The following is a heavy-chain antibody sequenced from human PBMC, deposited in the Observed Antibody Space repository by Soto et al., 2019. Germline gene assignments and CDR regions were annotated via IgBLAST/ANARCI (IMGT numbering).Heavy chain of an antibody. V-gene: IGHV4-61*03. CDR2: IYYTGST. CDR3: ARGAGLSYASTWFDI. D-gene: IGHD2-2*01. Sequence: SETLSLTCTVFGASVSSGTYYWSWIPQAPGKGLEWVGHIYYTGSTNYNPSLNNRVTISVDTSKNHFSLQLTSVTAADTAVYYCARGAGLSYASTWFDIWGQGTLVTVSS. CDR1: GASVSSGTYY. J-gene: IGHJ5*02.